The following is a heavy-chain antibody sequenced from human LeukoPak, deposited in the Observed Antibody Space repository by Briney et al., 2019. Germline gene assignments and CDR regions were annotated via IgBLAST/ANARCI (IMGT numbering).Heavy chain of an antibody. V-gene: IGHV4-39*07. J-gene: IGHJ4*02. CDR2: IYYSGST. D-gene: IGHD3-10*01. Sequence: SETLSLTCTVSGGSISSSSYYWGWIRQPPGKGLECIGSIYYSGSTYYNPSLKSRVTISVDTSKNQFSLKLSSVTAADTAVYYCARVSYYGSGSYYNSYYFDYWGQGTLVTVSS. CDR3: ARVSYYGSGSYYNSYYFDY. CDR1: GGSISSSSYY.